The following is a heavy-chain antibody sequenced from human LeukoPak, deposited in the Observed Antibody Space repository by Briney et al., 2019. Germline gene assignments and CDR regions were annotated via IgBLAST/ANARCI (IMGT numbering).Heavy chain of an antibody. D-gene: IGHD5-24*01. Sequence: GGSLRLSCAASGFTFSSYWMHWVRQAPGKGLVCVSRINSDGSSTSYADSVKGRFTISRDNAKNTLYLEMNSLRAEDTAVYYCAREMATILHYYGMDVWGQGTTVTVSS. V-gene: IGHV3-74*01. CDR3: AREMATILHYYGMDV. J-gene: IGHJ6*02. CDR2: INSDGSST. CDR1: GFTFSSYW.